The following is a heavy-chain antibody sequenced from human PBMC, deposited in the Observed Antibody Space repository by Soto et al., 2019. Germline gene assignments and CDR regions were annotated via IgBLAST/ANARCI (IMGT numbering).Heavy chain of an antibody. CDR2: ISWNSGSI. CDR3: AKGSMRHWFDP. Sequence: GGSLRLSCAASGFTFDDYAMHWVRQAPGKGLEWVSGISWNSGSIGYADSVKGRFTISRDNAKNSLYLQMNSLRAEDTALYYCAKGSMRHWFDPWGQGTLVTVSS. V-gene: IGHV3-9*01. CDR1: GFTFDDYA. J-gene: IGHJ5*02.